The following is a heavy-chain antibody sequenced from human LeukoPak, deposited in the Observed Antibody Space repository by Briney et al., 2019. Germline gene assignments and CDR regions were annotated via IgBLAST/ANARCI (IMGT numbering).Heavy chain of an antibody. V-gene: IGHV4-59*01. CDR1: GGSISSYY. CDR2: IYYSGST. J-gene: IGHJ6*03. D-gene: IGHD3-10*01. CDR3: ARVSGQRSYYYYYMDV. Sequence: SETLSLTCTVSGGSISSYYWSWIRQPPGKGLEWIRYIYYSGSTNYNPSLKSRVTISVDTSKNQFSLKLSSVAAADTAVYYCARVSGQRSYYYYYMDVWGKGTTVTVSS.